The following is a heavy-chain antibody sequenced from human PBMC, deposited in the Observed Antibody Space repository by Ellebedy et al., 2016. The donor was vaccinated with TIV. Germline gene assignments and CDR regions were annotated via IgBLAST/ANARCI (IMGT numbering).Heavy chain of an antibody. D-gene: IGHD2-2*03. J-gene: IGHJ4*02. V-gene: IGHV4-59*01. CDR3: ARLPHGSVFGYFDY. Sequence: MPSETLSPTCRVSGGSISRYYWSWIRQPPGTGLEWIGYLYSIGYTSYNPSLKSRVPISLDTSKNQFALKLTSVTAADTAVYYWARLPHGSVFGYFDYWGQGTLVTVSS. CDR2: LYSIGYT. CDR1: GGSISRYY.